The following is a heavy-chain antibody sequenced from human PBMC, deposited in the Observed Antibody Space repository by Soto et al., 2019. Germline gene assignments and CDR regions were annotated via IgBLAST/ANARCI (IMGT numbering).Heavy chain of an antibody. J-gene: IGHJ5*02. D-gene: IGHD6-19*01. CDR1: GGSISSSNW. V-gene: IGHV4-4*02. Sequence: SETLSLTCAVSGGSISSSNWWSWVRQPPGKGLEWIGEIYHSGSTNYNPSLKSRVTISVDKSKNQFSLKLSSVTAADTAVYYCARAEQEQWFPQGDYNWFDPWGQGTLVTVSS. CDR2: IYHSGST. CDR3: ARAEQEQWFPQGDYNWFDP.